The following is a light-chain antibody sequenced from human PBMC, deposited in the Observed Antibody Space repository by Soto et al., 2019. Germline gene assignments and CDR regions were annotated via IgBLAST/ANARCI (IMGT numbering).Light chain of an antibody. CDR1: QSVSSD. CDR2: GAS. J-gene: IGKJ2*01. CDR3: QQYNNWPHT. Sequence: EIMMTQSPVTLSVSPGERATLSCMASQSVSSDLAWYLQRPGQAPSLLVYGASTRATGMPARFSGSGSGTEFTLTISSLQSEDFAVYYCQQYNNWPHTFGQGTKLEIK. V-gene: IGKV3-15*01.